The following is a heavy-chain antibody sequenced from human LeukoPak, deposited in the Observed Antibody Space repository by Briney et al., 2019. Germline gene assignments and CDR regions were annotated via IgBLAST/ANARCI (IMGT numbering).Heavy chain of an antibody. D-gene: IGHD3-22*01. CDR2: INPNSGGT. V-gene: IGHV1-2*02. CDR3: ARDEYYFQSSGYYIFDY. Sequence: ASVKVSCKASGYTFTGYYMHWVRQAPGQGLEWMGWINPNSGGTNYAQKFQGRVTMTRDTSISTAYMELSRLTSDDTAVYYCARDEYYFQSSGYYIFDYWGQGSLVTVSS. J-gene: IGHJ4*02. CDR1: GYTFTGYY.